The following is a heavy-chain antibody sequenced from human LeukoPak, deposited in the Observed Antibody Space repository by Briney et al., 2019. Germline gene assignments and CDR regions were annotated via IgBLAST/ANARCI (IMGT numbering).Heavy chain of an antibody. CDR3: ANSYDGKIVPFDN. V-gene: IGHV4-4*09. D-gene: IGHD4-23*01. Sequence: SETLSLTCTVPDGSISNSFWNWVRQPPGKGLEWIAYIHTSGSTNYNPAFKSRVTLSVDTSKSQFSLRLNSVTASDTAVYYCANSYDGKIVPFDNWGQGTLVTVSS. CDR2: IHTSGST. CDR1: DGSISNSF. J-gene: IGHJ4*02.